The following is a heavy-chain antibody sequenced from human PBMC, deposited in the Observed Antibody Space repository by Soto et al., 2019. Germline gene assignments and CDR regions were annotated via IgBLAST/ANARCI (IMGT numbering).Heavy chain of an antibody. J-gene: IGHJ6*02. CDR2: IIPVFGTA. CDR3: AKVRYSSPMAYYYGMDV. V-gene: IGHV1-69*01. CDR1: RVAFSKFI. Sequence: QAQLEQSGGEVKKPGSSVKVSCKASRVAFSKFIVTWVRQAPGVGLEWVGGIIPVFGTANYAQKFQGRLTIAADESTSTSYMEVNNLRSEDTAVYYCAKVRYSSPMAYYYGMDVWGQGTTVTVSS. D-gene: IGHD2-2*01.